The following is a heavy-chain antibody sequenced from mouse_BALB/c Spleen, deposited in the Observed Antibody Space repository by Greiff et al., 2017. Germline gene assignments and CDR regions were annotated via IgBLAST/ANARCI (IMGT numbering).Heavy chain of an antibody. CDR3: TRCGNYWEYYFDY. Sequence: QVHVKQSGAELVRPGASVTLSCKASGYTFTDYEMHWVKQTPVHGLEWIGAIDPETGGTAYNQKFKGKATLTADKSSSTAYMELRSLTSEDSAVYYCTRCGNYWEYYFDYWGQGTTLTVSS. CDR2: IDPETGGT. CDR1: GYTFTDYE. J-gene: IGHJ2*01. V-gene: IGHV1-15*01. D-gene: IGHD2-1*01.